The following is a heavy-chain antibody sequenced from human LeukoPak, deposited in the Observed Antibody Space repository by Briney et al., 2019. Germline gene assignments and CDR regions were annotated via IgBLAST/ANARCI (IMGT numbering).Heavy chain of an antibody. CDR1: GFTFGDYA. J-gene: IGHJ6*03. CDR2: IRSKAYGGTT. D-gene: IGHD6-6*01. V-gene: IGHV3-49*04. Sequence: GGSLRLSCTASGFTFGDYAMSWVRQAPGKGLEWVGFIRSKAYGGTTEYAASVKGRFTISRDDSKSIAYLQMNSLKTEDTAVYYCTRDRESSSSHYYYYYMDVWGKGTTVTVSS. CDR3: TRDRESSSSHYYYYYMDV.